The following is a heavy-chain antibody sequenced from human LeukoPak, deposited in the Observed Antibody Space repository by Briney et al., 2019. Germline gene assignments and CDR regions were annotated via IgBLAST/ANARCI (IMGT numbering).Heavy chain of an antibody. CDR2: IIPIFGIT. CDR3: ARDSSDDYGDYSNSFDP. Sequence: SVKVSCKASGGTPRKYAISWVRQAPGQGLEWMGGIIPIFGITNYAKKYQGRVTITADESTSAAYMELSSLISEDTAVYYCARDSSDDYGDYSNSFDPWGQGTLVIVSS. CDR1: GGTPRKYA. V-gene: IGHV1-69*13. D-gene: IGHD4-17*01. J-gene: IGHJ5*02.